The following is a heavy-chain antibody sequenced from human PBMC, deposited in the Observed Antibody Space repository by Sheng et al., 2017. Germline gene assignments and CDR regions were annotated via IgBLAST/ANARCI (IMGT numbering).Heavy chain of an antibody. CDR3: ARGSDYGDYRGWYFDL. D-gene: IGHD4-17*01. Sequence: QVQLVQSGAEVKKPGASVKVSCKASGYTFTSYDINWVRQATGQGLEWMGWMNPNSGNTGYAQKFQGRVTITRNTSISTAYMELSSLRSEDTAVYYCARGSDYGDYRGWYFDLWGRGTLVTVSS. CDR2: MNPNSGNT. CDR1: GYTFTSYD. V-gene: IGHV1-8*03. J-gene: IGHJ2*01.